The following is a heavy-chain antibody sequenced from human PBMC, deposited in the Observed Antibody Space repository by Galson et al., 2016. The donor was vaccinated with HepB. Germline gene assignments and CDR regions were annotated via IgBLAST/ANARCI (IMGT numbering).Heavy chain of an antibody. CDR3: ATDPGSGVFDY. Sequence: ETLSLTCTVSGGSISNSSYLWGWIRQPPGKGLEWIGTIYYGGSTYYNPSLKSRVTISVDTSKNQFSLRLNSVTAADATVYYCATDPGSGVFDYWGQGTLVTVSS. J-gene: IGHJ4*02. CDR2: IYYGGST. V-gene: IGHV4-39*02. D-gene: IGHD6-19*01. CDR1: GGSISNSSYL.